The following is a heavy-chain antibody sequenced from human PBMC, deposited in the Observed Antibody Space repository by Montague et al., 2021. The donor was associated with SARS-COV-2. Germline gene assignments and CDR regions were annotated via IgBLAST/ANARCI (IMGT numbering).Heavy chain of an antibody. Sequence: SQTLSLTCTVSGGSISRYSWTWIRQPPGKGLEWIGYIYNSGSTNYNPSLTSRVTISVDTSKNQCSLRLSSVAAADTAVYYCARVGRGSSWYEVAFDIWGQGTMVTVSS. J-gene: IGHJ3*02. CDR2: IYNSGST. CDR1: GGSISRYS. V-gene: IGHV4-59*01. D-gene: IGHD6-13*01. CDR3: ARVGRGSSWYEVAFDI.